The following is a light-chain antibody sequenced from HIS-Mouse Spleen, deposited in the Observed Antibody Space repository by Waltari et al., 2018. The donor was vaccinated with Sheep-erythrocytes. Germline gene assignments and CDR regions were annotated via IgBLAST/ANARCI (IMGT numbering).Light chain of an antibody. CDR1: SSHVGSYNL. J-gene: IGLJ3*02. CDR2: EGS. CDR3: CSYAGSSTPWV. V-gene: IGLV2-23*01. Sequence: QSALTQPASVSGSPGQSITISCTGTSSHVGSYNLFSWYQQHPGKAPNLMIYEGSKRPSGVSNLFSGSKSGNTASLTISGLQAEDEADYYCCSYAGSSTPWVFGGGTKLTVL.